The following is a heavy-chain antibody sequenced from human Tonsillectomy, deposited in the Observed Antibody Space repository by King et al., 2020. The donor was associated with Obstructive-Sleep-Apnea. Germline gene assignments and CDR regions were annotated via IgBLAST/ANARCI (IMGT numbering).Heavy chain of an antibody. CDR2: ISYDGSNK. CDR1: GFTFSNYG. J-gene: IGHJ4*02. V-gene: IGHV3-30*03. D-gene: IGHD7-27*01. Sequence: HVQLVESGGGVVQPGRSLRLSCAASGFTFSNYGMHWVRQAPGKGLEWVAVISYDGSNKYYADSVKGRFTISRDNSKNTLYLQMNSLRAEDTAVYYCAMGIPSSYWGQGTLVTVSP. CDR3: AMGIPSSY.